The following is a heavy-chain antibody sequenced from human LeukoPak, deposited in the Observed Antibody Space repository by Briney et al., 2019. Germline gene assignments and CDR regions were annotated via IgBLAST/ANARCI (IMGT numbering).Heavy chain of an antibody. CDR2: INHSGST. CDR1: GGSFSGYY. V-gene: IGHV4-34*01. J-gene: IGHJ4*02. D-gene: IGHD6-13*01. Sequence: SETLSLTCAVYGGSFSGYYWSWIRQPPGKGLEWIGEINHSGSTNYNPSLKSRVTISVDTSKNQFSLKLSSVTAADTAVYYCARESAAGTLDYWGQGALVTVSS. CDR3: ARESAAGTLDY.